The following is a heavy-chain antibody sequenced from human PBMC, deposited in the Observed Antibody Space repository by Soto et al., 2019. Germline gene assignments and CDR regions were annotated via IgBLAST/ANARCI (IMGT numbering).Heavy chain of an antibody. CDR1: GGTFSSYA. CDR2: IIPIFGTA. J-gene: IGHJ1*01. Sequence: SVKVSCKASGGTFSSYAISWVRQAPGQGLEWMGGIIPIFGTANYAQKFQGRVTITADESTSTAYMELSSLRSEDTAVYYCARSWASCGGDCYSSYFQHWGQGTLVTVSS. V-gene: IGHV1-69*13. CDR3: ARSWASCGGDCYSSYFQH. D-gene: IGHD2-21*02.